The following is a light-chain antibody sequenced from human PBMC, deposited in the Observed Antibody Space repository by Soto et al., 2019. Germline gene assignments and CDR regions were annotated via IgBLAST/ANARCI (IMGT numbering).Light chain of an antibody. J-gene: IGKJ4*01. Sequence: DIQMTQSPSSLSASVGDRVTITCQASQDISNYLNWYQQKPGKVPKLLIYAASTLQSGVPSRFSGSGSGTDFTLTISSLQPVDVATYYCQKYNSAPLTFGGGTKVEIK. V-gene: IGKV1-27*01. CDR1: QDISNY. CDR2: AAS. CDR3: QKYNSAPLT.